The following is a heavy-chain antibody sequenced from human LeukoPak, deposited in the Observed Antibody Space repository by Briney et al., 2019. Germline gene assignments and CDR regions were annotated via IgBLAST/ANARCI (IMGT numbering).Heavy chain of an antibody. J-gene: IGHJ4*02. CDR1: GFTFNNYG. CDR2: INDRGKNT. Sequence: PGGSLRLSCAASGFTFNNYGMTWFRQVPGKGLEWVSTINDRGKNTHYPDSVKGRFTISRDNSKNTLYLQVNSLRAEDTAVYYCARGGYSYGWDYWGQGTLVTVSS. V-gene: IGHV3-23*01. D-gene: IGHD5-18*01. CDR3: ARGGYSYGWDY.